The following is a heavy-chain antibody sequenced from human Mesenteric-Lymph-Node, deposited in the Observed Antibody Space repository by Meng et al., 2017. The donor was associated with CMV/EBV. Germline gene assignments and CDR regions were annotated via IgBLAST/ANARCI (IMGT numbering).Heavy chain of an antibody. V-gene: IGHV3-21*01. CDR3: ARDERDGIAAAGTDY. Sequence: GGSLRLSCAASGFTFSSYSMNWVRQAPGKELEWVSSISSSSSYIYYADSVKGRFTISRDNAKNSLYLQMNSLRAEDTAVYYCARDERDGIAAAGTDYWGQGTLVTVSS. CDR2: ISSSSSYI. CDR1: GFTFSSYS. J-gene: IGHJ4*02. D-gene: IGHD6-13*01.